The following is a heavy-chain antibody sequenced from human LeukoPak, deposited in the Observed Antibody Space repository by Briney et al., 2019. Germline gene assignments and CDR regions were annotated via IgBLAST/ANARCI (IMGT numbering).Heavy chain of an antibody. V-gene: IGHV1-2*02. CDR2: INPNSGGT. D-gene: IGHD3-10*01. CDR3: ARGASITMVREGGYYYYYMDV. CDR1: GYTFTGYY. J-gene: IGHJ6*03. Sequence: ASVKVSCKASGYTFTGYYMHWVRQALGQGLEWMGWINPNSGGTNYAQKFQGRVTMTRDTSISTAYMELSRLRSDDTAVYYCARGASITMVREGGYYYYYMDVWGKGTTVTISS.